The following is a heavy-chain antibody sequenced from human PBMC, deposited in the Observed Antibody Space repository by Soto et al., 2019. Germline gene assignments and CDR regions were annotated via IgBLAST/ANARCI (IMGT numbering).Heavy chain of an antibody. V-gene: IGHV4-34*01. CDR1: GGSFSGYY. CDR2: INHSRST. J-gene: IGHJ5*02. CDR3: ARGQVGYSIMVRGVRWFDP. Sequence: SETLSLTCAVYGGSFSGYYWSWISQPPGKGLEWVGEINHSRSTNYNPSLKSRVTISVDTSKNQFSLKLSSVTAADTAVYYCARGQVGYSIMVRGVRWFDPWGQGTLVT. D-gene: IGHD3-10*01.